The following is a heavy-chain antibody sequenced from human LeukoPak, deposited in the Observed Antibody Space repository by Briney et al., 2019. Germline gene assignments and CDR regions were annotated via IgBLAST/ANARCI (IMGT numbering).Heavy chain of an antibody. CDR1: GGTFSNYA. D-gene: IGHD3-9*01. CDR3: ARLGNYDLLTGYYNTMTY. Sequence: ASVKVSCKVSGGTFSNYAINWVRQAPGQGLEWMGRISPILDISNYAQRFQGRVTISADKSTSTAYMELSSLTSEDTAVYYCARLGNYDLLTGYYNTMTYWGQGTLVTVSS. CDR2: ISPILDIS. J-gene: IGHJ4*02. V-gene: IGHV1-69*04.